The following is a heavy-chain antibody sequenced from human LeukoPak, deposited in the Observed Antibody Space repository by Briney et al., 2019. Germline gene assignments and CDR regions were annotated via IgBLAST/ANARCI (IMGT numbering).Heavy chain of an antibody. V-gene: IGHV3-7*03. CDR3: ARDKEEGATKFVY. CDR2: IKQDGGEE. Sequence: GGSLRLSCAASGFTFNKYWMSWVRQAPGKGPEWVANIKQDGGEEYYLDSVKGRFTISRDNAKSSLYLQMTSLGTEDTAVYYCARDKEEGATKFVYWGLGALVTVSS. D-gene: IGHD1-26*01. J-gene: IGHJ4*02. CDR1: GFTFNKYW.